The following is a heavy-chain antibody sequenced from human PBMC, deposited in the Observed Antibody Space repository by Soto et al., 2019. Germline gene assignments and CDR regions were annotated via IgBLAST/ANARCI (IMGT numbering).Heavy chain of an antibody. CDR3: ARGQKSITICGVVIITWFDP. CDR1: GGSISSSNW. V-gene: IGHV4-4*02. Sequence: SETLSLTCAVSGGSISSSNWWSWVRQPPGKGLEWIGEIYHSGSTNYNPSLKSRVTISVDKSKNQFSLKLSSVTAADTAVYYCARGQKSITICGVVIITWFDPWGQGTLVTVSS. J-gene: IGHJ5*02. D-gene: IGHD3-3*01. CDR2: IYHSGST.